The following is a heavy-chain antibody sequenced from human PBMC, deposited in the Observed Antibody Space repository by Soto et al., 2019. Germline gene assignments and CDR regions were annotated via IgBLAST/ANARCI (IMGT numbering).Heavy chain of an antibody. CDR3: AKENTPPYFDH. CDR2: LWYDGNRK. Sequence: GGSLRLSCAASGFNLNDLGIHLVLQAPGKGLEWVAHLWYDGNRKNYVDSVKGRFTISRDSSQNTIYLQMNSLRVEDTGVYYCAKENTPPYFDHWGQGALVTVSS. CDR1: GFNLNDLG. D-gene: IGHD2-2*02. J-gene: IGHJ4*02. V-gene: IGHV3-33*06.